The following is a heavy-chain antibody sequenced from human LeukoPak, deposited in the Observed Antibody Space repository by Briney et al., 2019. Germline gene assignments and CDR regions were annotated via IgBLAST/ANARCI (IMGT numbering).Heavy chain of an antibody. CDR1: GFSFSTYD. J-gene: IGHJ4*02. V-gene: IGHV3-48*03. CDR2: ISRSASTI. Sequence: GGSLRLSCVASGFSFSTYDMNRVRQAPGKGLEWISYISRSASTIYYADSVKGRFTISRDNAKNSLYLQMNSLGADDTAVYYCARDRGGGDIYFDYWGQGTLVTVS. D-gene: IGHD2-21*02. CDR3: ARDRGGGDIYFDY.